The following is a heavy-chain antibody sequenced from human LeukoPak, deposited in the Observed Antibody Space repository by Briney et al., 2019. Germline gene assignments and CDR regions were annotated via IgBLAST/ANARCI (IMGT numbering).Heavy chain of an antibody. CDR1: GYILTNYA. CDR2: TNAGNGNT. D-gene: IGHD2-15*01. CDR3: ARSAEGYCSGASCSEYYFDY. J-gene: IGHJ4*02. V-gene: IGHV1-3*02. Sequence: ASVKVSCKGSGYILTNYAIHWVRQAPGQRLEWMGWTNAGNGNTKYSQEFQGRVTITRDTSANTAYMELSSLRSEDMAVYYCARSAEGYCSGASCSEYYFDYWGQGTLVTVSS.